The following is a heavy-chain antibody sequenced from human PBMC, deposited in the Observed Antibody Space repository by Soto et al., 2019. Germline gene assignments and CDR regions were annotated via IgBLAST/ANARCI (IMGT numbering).Heavy chain of an antibody. CDR3: ARYCGNDCRQGIDV. V-gene: IGHV1-18*04. CDR2: ISAYNGNT. J-gene: IGHJ6*02. Sequence: QVQLVQSGAEVEKPGASVKVSCKASGYTFTSYGINWVRQAPGQGLEWMGWISAYNGNTKYAQKLQGRVTMTTDTSTSTAYMELRSLRSDDTAVYYCARYCGNDCRQGIDVWGQGTTVTVSS. D-gene: IGHD1-1*01. CDR1: GYTFTSYG.